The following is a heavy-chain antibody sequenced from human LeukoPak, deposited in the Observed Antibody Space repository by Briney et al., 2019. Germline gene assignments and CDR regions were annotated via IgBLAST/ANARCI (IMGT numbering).Heavy chain of an antibody. J-gene: IGHJ3*02. CDR2: IRSKTDGGTT. Sequence: GGSLRLSCAASGFTFSNAWMSWVRQAPGKGLEWVGRIRSKTDGGTTDYAAPVKGRFTISRDDSKHTLYLQMNSMKTEDTAVYYCTTVRGDGYNIDDAFDIWGQGTMVTVSS. D-gene: IGHD5-24*01. CDR1: GFTFSNAW. V-gene: IGHV3-15*01. CDR3: TTVRGDGYNIDDAFDI.